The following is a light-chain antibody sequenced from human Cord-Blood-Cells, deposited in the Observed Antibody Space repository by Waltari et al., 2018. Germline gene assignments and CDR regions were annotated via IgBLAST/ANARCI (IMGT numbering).Light chain of an antibody. CDR2: DVS. CDR1: SSDVGGYNY. J-gene: IGLJ2*01. Sequence: QSALTQPRSVSGSPGQSVTISCTGTSSDVGGYNYVSWYQQHPGKAPKLMIYDVSKRPAEVPDRFSGSKSGSTAALPISGHQAEEEADYYCCSYAGSFGGGTKLTVL. V-gene: IGLV2-11*01. CDR3: CSYAGS.